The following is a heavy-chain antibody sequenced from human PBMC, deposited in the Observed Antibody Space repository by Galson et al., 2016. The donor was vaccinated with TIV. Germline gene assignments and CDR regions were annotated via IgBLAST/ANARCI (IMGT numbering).Heavy chain of an antibody. CDR2: IKQDGSES. J-gene: IGHJ4*02. D-gene: IGHD2-2*01. V-gene: IGHV3-7*01. CDR1: GFTFSTYW. Sequence: SLRLSCAASGFTFSTYWMSWVRQAPGKGLEWVGNIKQDGSESYYVDPVRGRFTISRDNAKNSVYLQMNSLRAEDTAVYYCVRKDQVADFCSTTSCSHDYWGQGTLVTVSS. CDR3: VRKDQVADFCSTTSCSHDY.